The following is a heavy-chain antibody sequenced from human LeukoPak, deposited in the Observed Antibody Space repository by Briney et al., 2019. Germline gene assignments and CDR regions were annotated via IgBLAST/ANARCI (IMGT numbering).Heavy chain of an antibody. CDR2: ISYDGSNK. V-gene: IGHV3-30*18. CDR1: GFTFSSYG. Sequence: WGSLRLSCAASGFTFSSYGMHWVRQAPGKGLEWVAVISYDGSNKYYADSVKGRFTISRDNSKNTLYLQMNSLRAEDTAVYYCLKPEGDGYNPRGYFRYWGQGTLVTVSS. D-gene: IGHD5-24*01. CDR3: LKPEGDGYNPRGYFRY. J-gene: IGHJ4*02.